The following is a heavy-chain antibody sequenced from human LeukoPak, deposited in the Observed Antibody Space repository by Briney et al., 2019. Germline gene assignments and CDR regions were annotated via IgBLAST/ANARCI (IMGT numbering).Heavy chain of an antibody. D-gene: IGHD6-13*01. J-gene: IGHJ6*03. CDR2: ISSSSFKV. CDR1: EFTFVRYA. Sequence: GGSLRLSCAASEFTFVRYAMNWVRQAPGKGLEWVSYISSSSFKVGYADSVKGRFTISRDNSKNSLYLQMDSLRVEDTAVYYCVRDPSYGSSWYYYMDVWGKGTTVTVSS. CDR3: VRDPSYGSSWYYYMDV. V-gene: IGHV3-48*04.